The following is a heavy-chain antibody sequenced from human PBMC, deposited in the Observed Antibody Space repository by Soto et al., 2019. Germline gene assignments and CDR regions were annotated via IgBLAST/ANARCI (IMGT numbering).Heavy chain of an antibody. CDR1: GYTFTSYG. D-gene: IGHD3-3*01. Sequence: ASVKVSCKASGYTFTSYGISWVRQAPGQGLKWMGWISAYNGNTNYAQKLQGRVTMTTDTSTSTAYMELRSLRSDDTAVNYCARAIGRGRRITIFGVVSNWFDPWGQGTLVTVSS. J-gene: IGHJ5*02. CDR3: ARAIGRGRRITIFGVVSNWFDP. CDR2: ISAYNGNT. V-gene: IGHV1-18*01.